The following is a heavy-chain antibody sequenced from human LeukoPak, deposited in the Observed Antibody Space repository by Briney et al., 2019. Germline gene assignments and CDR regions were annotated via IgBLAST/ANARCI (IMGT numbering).Heavy chain of an antibody. D-gene: IGHD3-16*01. CDR3: ARERGSGALANFDY. V-gene: IGHV3-33*01. CDR1: GFTFSSYG. Sequence: GRSLRLSCAASGFTFSSYGMHWVRQAPARGGEGVAVIWYDGSNKYYADSVKGRFTISRDNSKNTLYLQMNSLRAEDTAVYYCARERGSGALANFDYWGQGTLVTVSS. J-gene: IGHJ4*02. CDR2: IWYDGSNK.